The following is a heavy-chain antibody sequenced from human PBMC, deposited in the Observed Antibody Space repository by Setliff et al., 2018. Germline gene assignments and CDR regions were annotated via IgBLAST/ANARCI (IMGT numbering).Heavy chain of an antibody. CDR1: GGSFSGYY. CDR3: ARLRDSMVRGVSDFYYYYYYMDV. D-gene: IGHD3-10*01. V-gene: IGHV4-34*01. Sequence: PSDTLSLTCAVYGGSFSGYYWSWIRQPPGKGLEWIGEINHSGSTNYNPSLKSRVTISVDTSKNQFSLKLSSVTAADTAVYYCARLRDSMVRGVSDFYYYYYYMDVWGKGTTVTVSS. J-gene: IGHJ6*03. CDR2: INHSGST.